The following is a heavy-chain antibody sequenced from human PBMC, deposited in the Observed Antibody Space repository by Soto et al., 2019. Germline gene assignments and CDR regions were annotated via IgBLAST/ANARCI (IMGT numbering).Heavy chain of an antibody. CDR2: IYYSGST. V-gene: IGHV4-39*01. CDR1: GGSISSSSYY. J-gene: IGHJ2*01. D-gene: IGHD5-12*01. CDR3: ASKSEMATIAWYFDL. Sequence: SETLSLTCTVSGGSISSSSYYWGWIRQPPGKGLEWIGSIYYSGSTYYNPSLKSRVTISVDTSKNQFSLKLSSVTAADTAVYYCASKSEMATIAWYFDLWGRGTLVTVSS.